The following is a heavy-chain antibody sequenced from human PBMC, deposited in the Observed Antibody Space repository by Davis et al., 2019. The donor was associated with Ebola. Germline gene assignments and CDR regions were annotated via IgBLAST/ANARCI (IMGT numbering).Heavy chain of an antibody. CDR1: GFTFSSYA. CDR2: ISGSGGST. V-gene: IGHV3-23*01. D-gene: IGHD3-22*01. Sequence: GESLKISCAAPGFTFSSYAMSWVRQAPGKGLEWVSAISGSGGSTYYADSVKGRFTISRDNSKNTLYLQMNSLRAEDTAVYYCAKVQETYYYDSSGYYSRRYFDYWGQGTLATVSS. CDR3: AKVQETYYYDSSGYYSRRYFDY. J-gene: IGHJ4*02.